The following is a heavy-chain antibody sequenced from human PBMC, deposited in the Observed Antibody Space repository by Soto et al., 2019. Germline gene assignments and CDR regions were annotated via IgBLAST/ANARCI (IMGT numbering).Heavy chain of an antibody. D-gene: IGHD5-12*01. CDR3: ARIPRNQRGYPFDC. CDR2: IRSEAYGGTA. CDR1: GFIFGDYA. Sequence: EIQLVESGGGPVKPGRSLRLSCAGSGFIFGDYAVSWFRQNPGKGLECVGFIRSEAYGGTADYAESVKGRFTISRDDSESVAYLQMNSLKIDDTGVYYCARIPRNQRGYPFDCWGQGTLVTVSS. J-gene: IGHJ4*02. V-gene: IGHV3-49*05.